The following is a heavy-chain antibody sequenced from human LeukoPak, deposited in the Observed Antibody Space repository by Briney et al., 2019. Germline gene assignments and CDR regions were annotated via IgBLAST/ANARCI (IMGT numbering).Heavy chain of an antibody. V-gene: IGHV3-23*01. CDR3: AKGVDYGDYSTPYYFDS. CDR1: GFTFSSYA. D-gene: IGHD4-17*01. J-gene: IGHJ4*02. Sequence: PGGSLRLSCAASGFTFSSYAMSWVRQAPGKRLEWVSAISNSGGTTYYADSVKGRFTISRDNSKNTLYLQMNSLRAEDTAVYYCAKGVDYGDYSTPYYFDSWGQGTLVTVSS. CDR2: ISNSGGTT.